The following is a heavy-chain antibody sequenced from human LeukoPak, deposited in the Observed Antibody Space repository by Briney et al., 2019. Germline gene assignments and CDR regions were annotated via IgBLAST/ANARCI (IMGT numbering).Heavy chain of an antibody. V-gene: IGHV1-46*01. J-gene: IGHJ4*02. CDR3: ARNHIECSSTSCEYYFDY. Sequence: ASVKVSCKASGYTFTSYYMHWVRQAPGQGLEWMGIINPSGGSTSYAQKFQGRVTMTRDTSTSTVYMELSSLRSEDTAVYYCARNHIECSSTSCEYYFDYWGQGTLVTVSS. CDR1: GYTFTSYY. CDR2: INPSGGST. D-gene: IGHD2-2*01.